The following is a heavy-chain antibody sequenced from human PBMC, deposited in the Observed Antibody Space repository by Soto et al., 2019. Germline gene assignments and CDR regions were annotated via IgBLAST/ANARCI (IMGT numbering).Heavy chain of an antibody. CDR1: GFTFSHYA. J-gene: IGHJ4*02. CDR2: MSYDGSNE. D-gene: IGHD1-1*01. Sequence: QVQLVESGGGVVQPGRSLRLSCAASGFTFSHYAMHWVRQAPGKGLEWVALMSYDGSNEYYADSVKGRFTISRDNSKNTLYLQMNSLTAEDTAVYYCAKDGIHNLDYWGQGTLVTVSS. CDR3: AKDGIHNLDY. V-gene: IGHV3-30*18.